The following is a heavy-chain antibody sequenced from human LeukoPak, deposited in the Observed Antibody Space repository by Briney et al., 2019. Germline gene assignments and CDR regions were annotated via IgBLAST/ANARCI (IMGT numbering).Heavy chain of an antibody. V-gene: IGHV3-48*04. CDR3: ADNLSR. J-gene: IGHJ4*02. CDR2: LGTSGNTI. CDR1: GFTFSSQS. Sequence: GGSLRLSCAASGFTFSSQSMNWVRQAPGRGLEWISYLGTSGNTIYYADSVKGRFTISRDNAKKSLYLQMNSLRAEDTAVYYCADNLSRWGQGTLVTVSS. D-gene: IGHD1-1*01.